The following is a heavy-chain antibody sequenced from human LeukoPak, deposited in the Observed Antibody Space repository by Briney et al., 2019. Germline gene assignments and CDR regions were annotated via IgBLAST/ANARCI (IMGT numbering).Heavy chain of an antibody. CDR3: ARDGDLAYYYGSGSYSPPWFDP. J-gene: IGHJ5*02. Sequence: SETLSLTCTVSGGSISSYYWSWIRQPAGKGLEWIGRIYTSGSTNYNPSLKSRVTMSVDTSKNQFSLKLSSVTAADTAVYYCARDGDLAYYYGSGSYSPPWFDPWGQGTQVTVSS. D-gene: IGHD3-10*01. CDR2: IYTSGST. V-gene: IGHV4-4*07. CDR1: GGSISSYY.